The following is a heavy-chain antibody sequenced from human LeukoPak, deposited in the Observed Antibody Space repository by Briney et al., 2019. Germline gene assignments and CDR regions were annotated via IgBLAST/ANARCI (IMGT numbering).Heavy chain of an antibody. J-gene: IGHJ4*02. CDR2: IYYNGRT. CDR3: AKEGAGFGY. V-gene: IGHV4-39*02. Sequence: SETLSLTCTVSGDSINNNNYYWGWIRQPPGEGLEWIGNIYYNGRTYYSPSLKSRGTISVDTSNNQFSLKLNSVTPEDTAMYYCAKEGAGFGYWGQGTLVTVSS. D-gene: IGHD1-26*01. CDR1: GDSINNNNYY.